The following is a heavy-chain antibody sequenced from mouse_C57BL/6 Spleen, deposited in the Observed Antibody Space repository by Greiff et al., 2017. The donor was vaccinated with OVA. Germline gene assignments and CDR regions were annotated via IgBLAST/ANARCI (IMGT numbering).Heavy chain of an antibody. Sequence: VKLVESGPGLVQPSQSLSITCTVSGFSLTSYGVHWVRQSPGKGLEWLGVIWSGGSTDYNAAFISRLSISKDNSKSQVFFKMNSLQADDTAIYYCARKRVYGYEDYAMDYWGQGTSVTVSS. D-gene: IGHD2-2*01. CDR3: ARKRVYGYEDYAMDY. V-gene: IGHV2-2*01. CDR2: IWSGGST. J-gene: IGHJ4*01. CDR1: GFSLTSYG.